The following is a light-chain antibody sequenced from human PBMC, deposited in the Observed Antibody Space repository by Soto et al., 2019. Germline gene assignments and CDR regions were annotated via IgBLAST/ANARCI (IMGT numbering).Light chain of an antibody. J-gene: IGKJ4*01. V-gene: IGKV3-15*01. CDR1: QSVTST. CDR2: DAS. Sequence: EIVITQSPATVSVSPGERPTLSCRASQSVTSTLAWYQQKPGQTPRLLIYDASTRATGIPARFSGSGSGTEFTLTISSLQSEDFAVYYCQQYNNWPLTFGGGTKV. CDR3: QQYNNWPLT.